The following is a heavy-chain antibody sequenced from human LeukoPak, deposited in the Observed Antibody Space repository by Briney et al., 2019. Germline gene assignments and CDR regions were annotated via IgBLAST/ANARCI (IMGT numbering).Heavy chain of an antibody. J-gene: IGHJ5*02. V-gene: IGHV3-21*01. CDR2: ISSSSSYI. CDR3: ASPTMP. D-gene: IGHD3-10*01. CDR1: GFTFSTYG. Sequence: GRSLRLSCAASGFTFSTYGTHWVRQAPGKGLEWVSSISSSSSYIYYADSVKGRFTISRDNAKNSLYLQMNSLRAEDTAVYYCASPTMPWGQGTLVTVSS.